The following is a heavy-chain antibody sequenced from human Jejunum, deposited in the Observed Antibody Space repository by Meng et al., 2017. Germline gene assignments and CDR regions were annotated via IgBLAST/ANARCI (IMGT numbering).Heavy chain of an antibody. D-gene: IGHD3-10*01. Sequence: SETLSLTCAVSGYSISSSYYWGWIRQPPGKGLEWIGSIYQNGGTYYNPSLKSRVTISVDTSKNHFSLKLSSVTAADTAMYYCARNFFGSGNYARWFDPWGQGILVTVSS. J-gene: IGHJ5*02. CDR2: IYQNGGT. CDR1: GYSISSSYY. CDR3: ARNFFGSGNYARWFDP. V-gene: IGHV4-38-2*01.